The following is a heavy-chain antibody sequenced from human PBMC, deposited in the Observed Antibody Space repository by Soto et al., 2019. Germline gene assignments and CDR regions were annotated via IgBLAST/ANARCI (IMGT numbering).Heavy chain of an antibody. CDR3: ARHNYGSGSTYFDY. V-gene: IGHV4-39*01. J-gene: IGHJ4*02. D-gene: IGHD3-10*01. CDR1: GGSLSSSSDY. Sequence: SETLSLTCTVSGGSLSSSSDYWGWIRQPPGKGLEWIGNIFYSGNTYYNPSLKSRVTISVDTSKNQFSLKLNSMTAADTAVYYCARHNYGSGSTYFDYWGQGTLVTVS. CDR2: IFYSGNT.